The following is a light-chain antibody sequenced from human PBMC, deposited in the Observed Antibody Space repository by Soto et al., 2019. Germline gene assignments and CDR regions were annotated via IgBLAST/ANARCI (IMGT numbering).Light chain of an antibody. CDR2: GNS. CDR3: QSYDSRLSGSV. J-gene: IGLJ2*01. Sequence: QSVLTQPPSVSGAPGQRVTISCTGSSSNIGAGYDVHWYQQFPGTAPKLPIYGNSNRPSGVPDRFSGSKSGTSASLAITGLQAEDEADYYCQSYDSRLSGSVFGGGTKLTVL. V-gene: IGLV1-40*01. CDR1: SSNIGAGYD.